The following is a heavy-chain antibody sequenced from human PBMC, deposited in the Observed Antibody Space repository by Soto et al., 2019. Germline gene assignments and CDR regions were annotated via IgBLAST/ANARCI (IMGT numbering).Heavy chain of an antibody. Sequence: GGSLRLSCAASGFTFSSYEMNWVRQAPGKGLEWVSYISSSGSTIYYADSVKGRFTISRDNAKNSLYLQMSSLRAEDTAVYYCARVGLAVAGSVYDYWGQGTLVTVSS. J-gene: IGHJ4*02. V-gene: IGHV3-48*03. CDR1: GFTFSSYE. D-gene: IGHD6-19*01. CDR2: ISSSGSTI. CDR3: ARVGLAVAGSVYDY.